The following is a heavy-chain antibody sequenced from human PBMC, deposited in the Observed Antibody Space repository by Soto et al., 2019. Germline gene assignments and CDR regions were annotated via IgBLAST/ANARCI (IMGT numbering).Heavy chain of an antibody. D-gene: IGHD2-15*01. J-gene: IGHJ5*02. V-gene: IGHV3-21*01. CDR3: ARSYVGYCSGGSCAGYNWFDP. CDR1: GFTFSSYS. CDR2: ISSSSSYI. Sequence: GGSLRLSCAASGFTFSSYSMNWVRQAPGKGLEWVSSISSSSSYIYYADSVKGRFTISRDNAKNSLYLQMNSLRAEDTAVYYCARSYVGYCSGGSCAGYNWFDPWGQGTLVTVS.